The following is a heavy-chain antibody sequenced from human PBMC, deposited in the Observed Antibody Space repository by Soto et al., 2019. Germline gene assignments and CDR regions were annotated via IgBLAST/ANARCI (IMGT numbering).Heavy chain of an antibody. V-gene: IGHV5-51*01. CDR3: ARISPVPAKGRNSGMDV. Sequence: XESLKLSCQCSGNSFTSYWIGWVLQMPGKGLEWMGIIYPGDSDTRYSPSFQGQVTISADKSMTTAYLQWNSLKASDTAMYYCARISPVPAKGRNSGMDVWGQGTTVTVSS. J-gene: IGHJ6*02. CDR1: GNSFTSYW. CDR2: IYPGDSDT. D-gene: IGHD2-15*01.